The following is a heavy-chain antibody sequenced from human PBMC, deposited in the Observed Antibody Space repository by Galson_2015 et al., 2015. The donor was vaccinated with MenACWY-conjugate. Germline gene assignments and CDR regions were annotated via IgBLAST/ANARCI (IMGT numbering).Heavy chain of an antibody. D-gene: IGHD4/OR15-4a*01. CDR2: ITSSSYI. CDR3: ARDLEVGATGEFGY. CDR1: GFTFSSYT. Sequence: SLRLSCAASGFTFSSYTMNWVRQAPGKGLEWVSSITSSSYIYFADSVKGRFTISRDNAKNSLYLQMNSLRAEDTAVYYCARDLEVGATGEFGYWGQGTLVTVSS. V-gene: IGHV3-21*01. J-gene: IGHJ4*02.